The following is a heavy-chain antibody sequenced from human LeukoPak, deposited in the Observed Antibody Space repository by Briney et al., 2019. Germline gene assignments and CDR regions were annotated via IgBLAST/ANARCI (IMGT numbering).Heavy chain of an antibody. D-gene: IGHD7-27*01. V-gene: IGHV3-15*01. CDR3: TTHILTGDFDY. CDR2: VKGKTDGGTT. CDR1: GFTFTNAW. Sequence: GGSLRLSCAASGFTFTNAWMSWVCQAPGKGLEWVGRVKGKTDGGTTGYAAPVKGRFTISRDDSKNTMYLQMNSLKTEDTAMYYCTTHILTGDFDYWGQGTPVTVSS. J-gene: IGHJ4*02.